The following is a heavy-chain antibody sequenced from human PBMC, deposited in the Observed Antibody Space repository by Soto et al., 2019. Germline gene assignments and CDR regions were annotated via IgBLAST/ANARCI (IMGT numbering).Heavy chain of an antibody. CDR3: AREAGYCSRTSCYRRAFDT. CDR2: INTDGGSS. J-gene: IGHJ3*02. V-gene: IGHV3-74*03. CDR1: GFTFSGHW. D-gene: IGHD2-2*01. Sequence: EVQLVESGGDLVQPGGSLRLSCAASGFTFSGHWMHWVRQVPGKGLEWVSRINTDGGSSAYADSVKGRFTISRDNAKNILYLQMNGLRAEDTAVYYCAREAGYCSRTSCYRRAFDTWGQGTTVTVSS.